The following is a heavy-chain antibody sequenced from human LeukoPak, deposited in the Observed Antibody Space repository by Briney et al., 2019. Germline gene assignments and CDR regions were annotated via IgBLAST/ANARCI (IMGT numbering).Heavy chain of an antibody. CDR3: ARDPSYYDSSGFFDY. Sequence: SGGSLRLSCAASGFTFSSYGMHWVRQAPGKGLEWVTVIWYDGSSKYYADSVKGRFTISRDNSKNTLYLQMNSLRAEDTAVYYCARDPSYYDSSGFFDYWGQGTLVTVSS. D-gene: IGHD3-22*01. V-gene: IGHV3-33*01. CDR1: GFTFSSYG. CDR2: IWYDGSSK. J-gene: IGHJ4*02.